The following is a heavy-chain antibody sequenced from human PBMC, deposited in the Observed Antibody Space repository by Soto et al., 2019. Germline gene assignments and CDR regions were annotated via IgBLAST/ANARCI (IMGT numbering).Heavy chain of an antibody. CDR1: GGSISGGAFY. D-gene: IGHD3-3*01. V-gene: IGHV4-31*03. CDR2: ISYSGNT. J-gene: IGHJ6*02. CDR3: ARGPYYDFWSGDSRKEGMDV. Sequence: SETLSLTCTVSGGSISGGAFYWSWIRQHPGKGLEWIGYISYSGNTYYKPSLMSRVTIAVDTSKNQFSLKLSSVTAADTAVYYFARGPYYDFWSGDSRKEGMDVWGQGTTVTV.